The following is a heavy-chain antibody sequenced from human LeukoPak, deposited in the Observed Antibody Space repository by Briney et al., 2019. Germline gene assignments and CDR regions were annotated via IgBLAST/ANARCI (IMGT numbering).Heavy chain of an antibody. J-gene: IGHJ4*02. CDR2: IYSDGST. CDR1: GFTVRDNY. Sequence: GGSLRLSCAASGFTVRDNYMSWVRQAPGEGLEWVSVIYSDGSTYYADSVKGRFTISRDNSKNTVYLQMNSLRAEDTAVYYCARDPGYDYGYDYWGQGTLVTVSS. CDR3: ARDPGYDYGYDY. D-gene: IGHD5-18*01. V-gene: IGHV3-66*01.